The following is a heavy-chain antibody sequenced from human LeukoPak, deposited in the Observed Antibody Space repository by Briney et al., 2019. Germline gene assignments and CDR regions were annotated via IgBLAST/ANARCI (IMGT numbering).Heavy chain of an antibody. D-gene: IGHD3-22*01. Sequence: ASVKVSCKASGYTFIGYYVHWVRQAPGQGLEWMGWINSKSGGTNYAQKFQGRVTMTRDTSISTAYMELSRLRSDDTAVYYCASIYDSSGSWGQGTLVTVSS. CDR3: ASIYDSSGS. V-gene: IGHV1-2*02. CDR2: INSKSGGT. CDR1: GYTFIGYY. J-gene: IGHJ4*02.